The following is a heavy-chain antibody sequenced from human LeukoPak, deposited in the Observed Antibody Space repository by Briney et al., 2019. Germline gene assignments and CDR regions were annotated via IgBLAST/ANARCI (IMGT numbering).Heavy chain of an antibody. CDR2: INTNSGGT. CDR1: GNTFTGYY. D-gene: IGHD4-17*01. V-gene: IGHV1-2*02. Sequence: ASVKVSCKASGNTFTGYYMHWVRQAPGQGLEWMGWINTNSGGTNYAQKFQGRVTMTRDTSISTAYMELSRLRSDDTAVYYCASDDYGDYGAFDIWGQGTMVTVSS. J-gene: IGHJ3*02. CDR3: ASDDYGDYGAFDI.